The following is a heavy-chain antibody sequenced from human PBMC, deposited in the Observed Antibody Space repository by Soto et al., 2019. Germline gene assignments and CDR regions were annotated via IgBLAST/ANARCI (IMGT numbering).Heavy chain of an antibody. CDR1: GYSFTSYW. J-gene: IGHJ3*02. D-gene: IGHD3-22*01. CDR3: ASLYYYDSSGYSVNAFDI. V-gene: IGHV5-51*01. CDR2: IYPGDSDT. Sequence: GESLKISCKGSGYSFTSYWIGWVRQMPGKGLEWMGIIYPGDSDTRYSPSFQGQVTISADKSISTAYLQWSSLKASDTAMYYCASLYYYDSSGYSVNAFDIWGQGTMVTVSS.